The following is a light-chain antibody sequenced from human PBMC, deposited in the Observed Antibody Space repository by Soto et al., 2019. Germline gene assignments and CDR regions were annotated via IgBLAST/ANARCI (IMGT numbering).Light chain of an antibody. CDR3: QQYNNWPKT. Sequence: EKVMTQSPATLSVSPGERATLSCRASQSISSNLAWYQQKPGQAPRLLIYGASTRATGIPARFSGSGSGTEFTLTISSLQSEDSAVYYCQQYNNWPKTFGQGTKVDIK. V-gene: IGKV3-15*01. CDR2: GAS. CDR1: QSISSN. J-gene: IGKJ1*01.